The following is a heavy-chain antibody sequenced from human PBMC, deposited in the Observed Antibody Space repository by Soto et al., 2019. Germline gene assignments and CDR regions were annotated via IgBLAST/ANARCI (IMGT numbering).Heavy chain of an antibody. Sequence: EVHLVESGGGLVQPGGSLRLSCAASGLTVSTNPMSWVRQAPGKGLEWVSVIYSGGGTHYADSVKGRCTISRDKSKNTVYLQMNNLRAEDTAVYYCARDGSGYWGQGTLVTVSS. CDR1: GLTVSTNP. V-gene: IGHV3-66*01. J-gene: IGHJ4*02. CDR2: IYSGGGT. CDR3: ARDGSGY.